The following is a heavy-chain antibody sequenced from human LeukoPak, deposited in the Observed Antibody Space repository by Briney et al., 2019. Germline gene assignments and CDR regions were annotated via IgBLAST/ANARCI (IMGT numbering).Heavy chain of an antibody. CDR3: ASVIAASGTRNWYFDL. V-gene: IGHV1-2*04. CDR1: GYTFTEYY. D-gene: IGHD6-13*01. CDR2: INPNSGDT. Sequence: WASVKVSCKASGYTFTEYYMHWVRQAPGQGREWMGWINPNSGDTNYAQKFQGWVTMTRDTSISTAYMELSRLRSDDTAVYFCASVIAASGTRNWYFDLWGRGTLVTVSS. J-gene: IGHJ2*01.